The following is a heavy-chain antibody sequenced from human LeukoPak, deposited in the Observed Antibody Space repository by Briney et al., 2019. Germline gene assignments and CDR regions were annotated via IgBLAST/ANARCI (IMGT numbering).Heavy chain of an antibody. CDR3: AKGNTMIVVVITTPPVMDV. V-gene: IGHV3-23*01. CDR1: GFTFSSYA. Sequence: GGSLRLSCAASGFTFSSYAMSWVRQAPGKGLEWVSAFSGSGGSTYYADSVKGRFTISRDNSKNTLYLQMNSLRAEDTAVYYCAKGNTMIVVVITTPPVMDVWGQGTTVTVSS. CDR2: FSGSGGST. J-gene: IGHJ6*02. D-gene: IGHD3-22*01.